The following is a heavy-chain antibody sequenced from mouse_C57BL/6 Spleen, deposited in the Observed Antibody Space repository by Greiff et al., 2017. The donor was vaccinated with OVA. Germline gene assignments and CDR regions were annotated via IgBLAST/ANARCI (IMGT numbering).Heavy chain of an antibody. D-gene: IGHD2-1*01. CDR2: IHPNSGST. J-gene: IGHJ4*01. V-gene: IGHV1-64*01. Sequence: VKLMESGAELVKPGASVKLSCKASGYTFTSYWMHWVKQRPGQGLEWIGMIHPNSGSTNYNEKFKSKATLTVDKSSSTAYMQLSSLTSEDSAVYYCARSEIYYGNYGDMDDWGQGTSVTVSS. CDR3: ARSEIYYGNYGDMDD. CDR1: GYTFTSYW.